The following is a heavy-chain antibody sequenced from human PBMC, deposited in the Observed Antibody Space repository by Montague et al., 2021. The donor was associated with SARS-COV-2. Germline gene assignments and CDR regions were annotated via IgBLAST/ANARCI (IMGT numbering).Heavy chain of an antibody. V-gene: IGHV4-39*01. D-gene: IGHD3-10*01. CDR1: GGSISSSTYY. Sequence: SETPSLTCTVSGGSISSSTYYWGWIRQPPGKGLEWIGSMYYSGSTYYNPSLKSRVTISVDTSKKQFSLKLSSVTAADTAVYYCARQPRNYYGSGSYWALGDYWGQGTPVTVSS. CDR2: MYYSGST. J-gene: IGHJ4*02. CDR3: ARQPRNYYGSGSYWALGDY.